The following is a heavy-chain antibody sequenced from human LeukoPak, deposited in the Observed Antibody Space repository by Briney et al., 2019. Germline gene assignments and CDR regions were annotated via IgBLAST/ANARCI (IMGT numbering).Heavy chain of an antibody. J-gene: IGHJ5*02. CDR1: GYSLTNHY. CDR2: ILHTGST. Sequence: SETQSFTCAVSGYSLTNHYWIWIRQPPGKGLEWIGEILHTGSTNYNPSFKSRVSISIDMSKNQFFLSLTSVTAADTAVYYCARGPAAVHPWGQGTLVTVSS. D-gene: IGHD6-13*01. CDR3: ARGPAAVHP. V-gene: IGHV4-34*12.